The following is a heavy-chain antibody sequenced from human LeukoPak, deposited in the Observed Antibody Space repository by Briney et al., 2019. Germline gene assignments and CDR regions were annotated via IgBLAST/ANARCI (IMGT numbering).Heavy chain of an antibody. V-gene: IGHV4-34*01. CDR2: INHSGST. Sequence: PSETLSLTCAVYGGSFSGYYWSWIRQPPGKGLEWIGEINHSGSTNYNPSLKSRVTILVDTSKNQFSLKLSSVTAADTAVYYCAGAQSSDRDYWGQGTLVTVSS. J-gene: IGHJ4*02. CDR3: AGAQSSDRDY. CDR1: GGSFSGYY. D-gene: IGHD3-22*01.